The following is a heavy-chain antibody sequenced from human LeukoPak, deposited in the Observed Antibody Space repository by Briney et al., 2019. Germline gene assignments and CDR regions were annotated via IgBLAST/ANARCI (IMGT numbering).Heavy chain of an antibody. D-gene: IGHD3-22*01. Sequence: SQTLSLTCTVSGGAISSGGYYWSWIRQHPGKGLEWIGYIYYSGSTYNNPSLKSPLTLSVDTSKNQFSLKLSSVTAADTAVYYCARGYYDSSGYYYVNNWFDPWGQETLVTVSS. CDR1: GGAISSGGYY. CDR3: ARGYYDSSGYYYVNNWFDP. J-gene: IGHJ5*02. V-gene: IGHV4-31*01. CDR2: IYYSGST.